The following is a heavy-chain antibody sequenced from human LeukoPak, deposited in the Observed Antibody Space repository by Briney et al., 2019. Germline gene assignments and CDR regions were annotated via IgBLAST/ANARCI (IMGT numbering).Heavy chain of an antibody. D-gene: IGHD2-2*01. J-gene: IGHJ6*02. CDR1: GYTFTSYA. CDR3: ARLRVGYCSSTSCYYYYYGMDV. Sequence: ASVKVSCKAFGYTFTSYAMHWVRQAPGQRLEWMGWINAGNGNTKYSQKFQGRVTITRDTSASTAYMELSSLRSEDTAVYYCARLRVGYCSSTSCYYYYYGMDVWGQGTTVTVSS. CDR2: INAGNGNT. V-gene: IGHV1-3*01.